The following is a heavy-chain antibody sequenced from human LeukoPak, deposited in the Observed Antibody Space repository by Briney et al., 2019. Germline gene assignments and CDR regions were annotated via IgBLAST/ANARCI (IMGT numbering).Heavy chain of an antibody. CDR2: TYLRSKWYN. CDR1: GDSVSSNSAA. Sequence: SQTLSLTCDISGDSVSSNSAAWNWIRQSPSRGLEWLGRTYLRSKWYNEYAVSVKSRITINPDTSKNQFSLKLSSVTAADTAVYYCARERVELGRWFDPWGQGTLVTVSS. CDR3: ARERVELGRWFDP. V-gene: IGHV6-1*01. D-gene: IGHD6-6*01. J-gene: IGHJ5*02.